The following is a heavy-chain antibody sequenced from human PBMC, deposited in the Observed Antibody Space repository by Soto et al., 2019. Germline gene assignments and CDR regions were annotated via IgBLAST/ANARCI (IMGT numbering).Heavy chain of an antibody. CDR1: GASITSSSY. Sequence: QVQLQESGPGLMKPSETLSLTCTVSGASITSSSYWSWIRQPAGMGLEWIGRLSLSGTTNYNPSLRSRVTMSADVSKNQFSQRLTSVTAADTALYYCARGMTPPGAPAWYYFDSWGHGTLVTVSS. J-gene: IGHJ4*01. CDR3: ARGMTPPGAPAWYYFDS. V-gene: IGHV4-4*07. CDR2: LSLSGTT. D-gene: IGHD2-8*02.